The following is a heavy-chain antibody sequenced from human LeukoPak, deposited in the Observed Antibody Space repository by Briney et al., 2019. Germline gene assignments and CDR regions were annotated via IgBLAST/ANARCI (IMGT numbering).Heavy chain of an antibody. CDR2: IIPIFGTA. D-gene: IGHD3-3*01. CDR3: ARDLGNYDFWSGYYHTLDS. CDR1: GGTFSSYA. J-gene: IGHJ4*02. Sequence: ASVKVSCEASGGTFSSYAISWVRQAPGQGLEWMGGIIPIFGTANYAQKFQGRVTITTDESTSTAYMELSSLRSEDTAVYYCARDLGNYDFWSGYYHTLDSWGQGTLVTVSS. V-gene: IGHV1-69*05.